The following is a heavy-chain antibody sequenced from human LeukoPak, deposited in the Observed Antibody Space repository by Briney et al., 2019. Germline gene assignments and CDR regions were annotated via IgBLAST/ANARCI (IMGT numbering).Heavy chain of an antibody. V-gene: IGHV3-15*01. CDR2: IKSKTDGGTT. D-gene: IGHD6-19*01. CDR1: GFTFSSYS. CDR3: TTDSARSTKGWSYYYYYYMDV. J-gene: IGHJ6*03. Sequence: AGGSLRLSCAASGFTFSSYSMNWVRQAPGKGLEWVGRIKSKTDGGTTDYAAPVKGRFTISRDDSKNTLYLQMNSLKTEDTAVYYCTTDSARSTKGWSYYYYYYMDVWGKGTTVTVSS.